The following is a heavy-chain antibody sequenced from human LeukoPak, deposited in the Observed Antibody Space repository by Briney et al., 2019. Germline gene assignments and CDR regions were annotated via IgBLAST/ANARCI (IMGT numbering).Heavy chain of an antibody. CDR1: GGSISSGGYS. D-gene: IGHD1-26*01. V-gene: IGHV4-30-2*01. CDR2: IYHSGST. CDR3: ARGETSGSYPWWWWFDP. Sequence: SETLSLTCAVSGGSISSGGYSWSWIRQPPGKGLEWIGYIYHSGSTYYNPSLKSRVTISVDRSKNQFSLKLSSVTAADTAVYYCARGETSGSYPWWWWFDPWGQGTLVTVSS. J-gene: IGHJ5*02.